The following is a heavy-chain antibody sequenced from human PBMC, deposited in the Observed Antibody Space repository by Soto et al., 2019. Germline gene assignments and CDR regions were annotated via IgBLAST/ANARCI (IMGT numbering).Heavy chain of an antibody. J-gene: IGHJ4*02. D-gene: IGHD2-2*02. CDR3: ARALKYRYYFDY. CDR1: GGSISSSSYY. CDR2: IDYSGSP. Sequence: SETLSLTCTVSGGSISSSSYYWGWIRQPPEKGLEWIGSIDYSGSPFYNPSLKSRVTISVDTSENQFSLKLSSVTAADTAVYYCARALKYRYYFDYWGQGTLVTVSS. V-gene: IGHV4-39*01.